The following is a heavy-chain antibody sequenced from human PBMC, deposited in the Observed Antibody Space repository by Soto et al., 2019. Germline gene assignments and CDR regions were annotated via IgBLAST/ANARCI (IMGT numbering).Heavy chain of an antibody. CDR3: TRTSAAGKNYYGMDV. D-gene: IGHD6-13*01. Sequence: ASVKVSCKASGYTFTSYDINCVRQATGQGLEWMGWMNPNSGNTGYAQKFQGRVTMTRNTSISTAYMELSSLKASDTAMYYCTRTSAAGKNYYGMDVWGQGTTVTVSS. V-gene: IGHV1-8*01. CDR1: GYTFTSYD. CDR2: MNPNSGNT. J-gene: IGHJ6*02.